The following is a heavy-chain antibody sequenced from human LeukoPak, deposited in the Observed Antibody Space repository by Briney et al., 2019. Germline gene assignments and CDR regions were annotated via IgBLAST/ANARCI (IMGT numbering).Heavy chain of an antibody. D-gene: IGHD6-19*01. CDR1: GGSISSGNW. CDR3: LNSSGWGFDH. Sequence: SETLSLTCAVSGGSISSGNWWSWVRQPPEKGLEWIGEIYHNGSISYNPSLKSRVTMSVDKSMNQFSLRLTSVTAADTAVYHCLNSSGWGFDHWGQGALVTVSS. V-gene: IGHV4-4*02. J-gene: IGHJ4*02. CDR2: IYHNGSI.